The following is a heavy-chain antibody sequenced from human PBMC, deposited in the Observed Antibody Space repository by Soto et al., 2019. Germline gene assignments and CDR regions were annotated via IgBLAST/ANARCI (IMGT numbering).Heavy chain of an antibody. V-gene: IGHV4-4*02. CDR2: IYHSGNT. CDR1: GGSITSSIW. Sequence: QVQLQESGPGLVKPSGTLSLTCTVFGGSITSSIWWSWVRQPPGKGLEWIGEIYHSGNTNFNPSLKRRVTLSGDKSKNQFSLNLSSPTGADTAVYFWARRGGSYNDYKVNYFDSWGQGTLVTVSS. J-gene: IGHJ4*02. D-gene: IGHD3-16*01. CDR3: ARRGGSYNDYKVNYFDS.